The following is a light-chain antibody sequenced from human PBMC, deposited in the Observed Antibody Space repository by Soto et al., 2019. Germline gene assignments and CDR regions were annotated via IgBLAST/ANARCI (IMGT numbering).Light chain of an antibody. J-gene: IGKJ5*01. CDR1: QDINNY. Sequence: DIQVTQSPSSLSASVGDRVTITCQASQDINNYLNWYQQKPGQAPKLLIYDASGLEVGVPSRFSGSGSGTHFTLTISGLQPEDIATYYCQQFGDLTFIFGQGTRLEIK. CDR2: DAS. CDR3: QQFGDLTFI. V-gene: IGKV1-33*01.